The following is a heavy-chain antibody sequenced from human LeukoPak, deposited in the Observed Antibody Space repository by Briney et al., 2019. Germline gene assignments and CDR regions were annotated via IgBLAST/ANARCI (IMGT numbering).Heavy chain of an antibody. CDR1: GFTFSSYS. J-gene: IGHJ4*02. D-gene: IGHD2-2*01. Sequence: GGSLRLSCAASGFTFSSYSMHWLRQAPGKGLAYVSAISSNGDNTYYAGSVKGRFTISRDNSKNTLYLQMGSLRVENMGVYYCAREVDRVFDYWGQGNLVTVSS. CDR3: AREVDRVFDY. V-gene: IGHV3-64*02. CDR2: ISSNGDNT.